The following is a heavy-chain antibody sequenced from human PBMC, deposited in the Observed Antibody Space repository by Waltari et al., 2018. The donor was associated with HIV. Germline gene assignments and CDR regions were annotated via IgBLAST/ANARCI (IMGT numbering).Heavy chain of an antibody. V-gene: IGHV4-39*01. D-gene: IGHD5-12*01. Sequence: QLQLQESGPGLVKPSETLSLTCTVSGGSISSSSYYWGWIRQPPGKGLEWIGSSYYSGSTYYNPSLKSRVTISVDTSKNQFSLKLSSVTAADTAVYYCATRRRVEMATITNFDYWGQGTLVTVSS. J-gene: IGHJ4*02. CDR2: SYYSGST. CDR3: ATRRRVEMATITNFDY. CDR1: GGSISSSSYY.